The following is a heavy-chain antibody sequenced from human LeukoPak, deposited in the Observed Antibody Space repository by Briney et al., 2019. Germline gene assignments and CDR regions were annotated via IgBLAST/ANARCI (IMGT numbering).Heavy chain of an antibody. D-gene: IGHD2-2*01. Sequence: SVKVSCKASGFTFTSSAMQWVRQARGQRLEWTGWIVVGSGNTNYAQKFQERVTITRDMSTSTAYMELSSLRSEDTAVYYCAAAPELPAQNPGRVAFDIWGQGTMVTVSS. V-gene: IGHV1-58*02. CDR3: AAAPELPAQNPGRVAFDI. CDR2: IVVGSGNT. J-gene: IGHJ3*02. CDR1: GFTFTSSA.